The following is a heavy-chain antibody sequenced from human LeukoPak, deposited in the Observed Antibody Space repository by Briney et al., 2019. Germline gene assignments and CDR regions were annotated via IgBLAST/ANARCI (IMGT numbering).Heavy chain of an antibody. CDR3: ARDKGRSEASDY. V-gene: IGHV1-2*02. D-gene: IGHD5-12*01. Sequence: ASVKVSCKASGYTFTDYYMHWVRQAPGQGLEWMGWINPNSGGTNYAQKFQGRVTMTTDTSISTAYMEVSRLRSDDTAVYYCARDKGRSEASDYWGQGSLVTVSS. CDR2: INPNSGGT. J-gene: IGHJ4*02. CDR1: GYTFTDYY.